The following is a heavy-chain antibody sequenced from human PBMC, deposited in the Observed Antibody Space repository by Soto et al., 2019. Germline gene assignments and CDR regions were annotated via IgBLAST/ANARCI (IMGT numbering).Heavy chain of an antibody. CDR1: GFTFSSYS. D-gene: IGHD6-19*01. Sequence: EVQLLESGGGLVQPGGSLRLSCAASGFTFSSYSMRWVRQAPGKGLEWVSAISGSGGSTYYADSVKGRFTISRDNSKNTLYLQMDSLRAEDTAVYYCAKWLVKWLGRYFDYWGQGTLVTVSS. CDR3: AKWLVKWLGRYFDY. V-gene: IGHV3-23*01. CDR2: ISGSGGST. J-gene: IGHJ4*02.